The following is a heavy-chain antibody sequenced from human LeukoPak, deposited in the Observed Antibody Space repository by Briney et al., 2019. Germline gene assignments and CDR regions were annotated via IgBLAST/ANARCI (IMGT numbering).Heavy chain of an antibody. J-gene: IGHJ4*02. CDR2: VNSDGSGT. D-gene: IGHD5-12*01. CDR3: ARESKYSGYPFDF. V-gene: IGHV3-74*01. Sequence: GGTLRLSCAASGFTFSSDWMHWVSRAPGKGRVWVSRVNSDGSGTTYADSVKGRFTISRDNAKNTLYLQMNSLRAEDTAVYYCARESKYSGYPFDFWGQGTLVTVSS. CDR1: GFTFSSDW.